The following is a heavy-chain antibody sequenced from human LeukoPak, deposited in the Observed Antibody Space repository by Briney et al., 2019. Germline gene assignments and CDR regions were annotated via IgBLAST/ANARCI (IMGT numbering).Heavy chain of an antibody. V-gene: IGHV3-30*02. D-gene: IGHD3-16*01. Sequence: GGSLRLSCAASGFTFSNYGMHWVRQAPGKGLEWVAAIRYDGGNKHYADSVKGRFTISRDNSKDTLCLQMNSLRAGDTAVYYCAKRGEISSLDYYYMGAWGKGTTVTMSS. CDR3: AKRGEISSLDYYYMGA. CDR2: IRYDGGNK. J-gene: IGHJ6*03. CDR1: GFTFSNYG.